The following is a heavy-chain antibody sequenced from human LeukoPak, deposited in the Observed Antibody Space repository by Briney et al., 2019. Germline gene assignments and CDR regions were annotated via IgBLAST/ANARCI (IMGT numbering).Heavy chain of an antibody. Sequence: KPSETLSLTCSVSGDDISSSNWWTWVRQPPQKGLEWIGEVYHSGSTNYNPSLKNRICMSVDKSQNRFSLRLTSVTAADTAVYFCARVSGSGLYFKSFDPWGQGTLVIVSS. V-gene: IGHV4-4*02. D-gene: IGHD3-10*01. CDR1: GDDISSSNW. CDR3: ARVSGSGLYFKSFDP. CDR2: VYHSGST. J-gene: IGHJ5*01.